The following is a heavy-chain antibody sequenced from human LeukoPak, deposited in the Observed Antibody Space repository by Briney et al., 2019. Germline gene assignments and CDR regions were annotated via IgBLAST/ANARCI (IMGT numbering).Heavy chain of an antibody. CDR2: IYSGGST. V-gene: IGHV3-53*01. CDR3: ARGFRGGRDY. D-gene: IGHD3-10*01. Sequence: GGSLRLSCAASGFTVSSNYMSWVRQAPGKGLEWVSVIYSGGSTYYADSVKGRFTISRDNFKNTLYLPMNSLRAEATAVYYCARGFRGGRDYWGQGTLVTVSS. CDR1: GFTVSSNY. J-gene: IGHJ4*02.